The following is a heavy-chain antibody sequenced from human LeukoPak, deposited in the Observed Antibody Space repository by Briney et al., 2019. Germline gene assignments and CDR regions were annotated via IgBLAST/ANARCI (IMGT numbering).Heavy chain of an antibody. Sequence: GGSLRLSCAASGFTFNNAWMSWVRQAPGKGLEWVGRIKSKTDGGTTDYAAPVKGRFTITRDDSKNTLYLQMNSLKTEDTAVYYCTTLYYDILTGYWPELVLDPWGQGTLVTVSS. V-gene: IGHV3-15*01. CDR2: IKSKTDGGTT. CDR1: GFTFNNAW. D-gene: IGHD3-9*01. CDR3: TTLYYDILTGYWPELVLDP. J-gene: IGHJ5*02.